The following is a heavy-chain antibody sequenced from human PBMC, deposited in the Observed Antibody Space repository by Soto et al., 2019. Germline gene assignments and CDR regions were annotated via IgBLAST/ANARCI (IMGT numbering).Heavy chain of an antibody. J-gene: IGHJ4*02. D-gene: IGHD2-21*01. CDR2: MSPKGNII. CDR1: GFTFSDNV. Sequence: QEQLVESGGDVVQPGGSLRLSCKGGGFTFSDNVLHWVRQAPGKSLEWLAVMSPKGNIIIYTDSVRGRFTISRDNSKSTLYLQMNSLRPEDTAMYYCALDNIPGAPDYFDSWGQGTMVTVSS. V-gene: IGHV3-30*10. CDR3: ALDNIPGAPDYFDS.